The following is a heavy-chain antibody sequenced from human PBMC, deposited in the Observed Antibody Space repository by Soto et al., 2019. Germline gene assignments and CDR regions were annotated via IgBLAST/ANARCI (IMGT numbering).Heavy chain of an antibody. Sequence: QVQLVQSGAEVKKPGASVKVSCKASGYTFTSYGISWVRQAPGQGLEWMGWISAYNGNTNYAQKHRGRVTMSTGTSPSTADMELRSRGSDDTAVYYCASGYYDFWGGYLRCRAVGGKGTPVTVSS. D-gene: IGHD3-3*01. CDR2: ISAYNGNT. J-gene: IGHJ6*04. CDR1: GYTFTSYG. V-gene: IGHV1-18*01. CDR3: ASGYYDFWGGYLRCRAV.